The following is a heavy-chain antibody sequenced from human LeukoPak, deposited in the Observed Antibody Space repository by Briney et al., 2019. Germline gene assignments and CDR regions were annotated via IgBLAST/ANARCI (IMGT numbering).Heavy chain of an antibody. J-gene: IGHJ4*02. CDR1: GYSFTAFY. Sequence: ASVKVSCKASGYSFTAFYIHWVRQGPGQGLEWMGRIHPRSGETNYAYKFRGRVTMTRDTSISTTYMDLGSLGSDDTAVYYCARDGEYGTGSYYRGCFDYWGQGTLVTVSS. CDR3: ARDGEYGTGSYYRGCFDY. D-gene: IGHD3-10*01. V-gene: IGHV1-2*06. CDR2: IHPRSGET.